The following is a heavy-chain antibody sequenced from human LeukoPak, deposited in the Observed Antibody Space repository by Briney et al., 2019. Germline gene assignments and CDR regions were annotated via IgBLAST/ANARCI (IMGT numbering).Heavy chain of an antibody. J-gene: IGHJ4*02. V-gene: IGHV3-72*01. Sequence: PGGSLRLSCAASGFIFSDYYIDWVRQAPGKGLEWVGRSRNKAKSYTTDYAAPVKGRFTMSRHDSESSLYLQMNSLKTEDTAVYYCVGIAAADLWVDYWGQGTLGTVSS. CDR2: SRNKAKSYTT. CDR1: GFIFSDYY. CDR3: VGIAAADLWVDY. D-gene: IGHD6-13*01.